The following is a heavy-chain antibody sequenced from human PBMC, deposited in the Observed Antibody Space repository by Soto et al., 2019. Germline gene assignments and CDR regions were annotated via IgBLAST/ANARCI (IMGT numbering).Heavy chain of an antibody. Sequence: QVQLVESGGGVVQPGRSLRLSCAASGFTFSSYAMHWVRQAPGKGLEWVAVISYDGSNKYYADSVKGRFTISRDNSKNTLYLQMNSLSAEDTAVYYCARDTGLWMITFGGGMDVWGQGTTVTVSS. CDR1: GFTFSSYA. CDR3: ARDTGLWMITFGGGMDV. CDR2: ISYDGSNK. D-gene: IGHD3-16*01. J-gene: IGHJ6*02. V-gene: IGHV3-30-3*01.